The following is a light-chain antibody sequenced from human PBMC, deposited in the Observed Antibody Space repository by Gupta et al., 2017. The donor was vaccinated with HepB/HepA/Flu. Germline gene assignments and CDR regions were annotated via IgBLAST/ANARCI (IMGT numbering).Light chain of an antibody. CDR1: QSLLHSNGYTY. V-gene: IGKV2-28*01. Sequence: DIVMTQSPLSLPVTPGEPASISCRSSQSLLHSNGYTYLDWYLRKPGQSPQLLIYLGFHRASGVPDRFSGSGSGTDFTLKISRVEAEDVGVYYCRQALQTPRTFGQGTEVEIK. CDR2: LGF. J-gene: IGKJ1*01. CDR3: RQALQTPRT.